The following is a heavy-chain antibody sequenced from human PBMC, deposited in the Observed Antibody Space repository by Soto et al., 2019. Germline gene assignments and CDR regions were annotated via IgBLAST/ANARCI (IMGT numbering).Heavy chain of an antibody. V-gene: IGHV3-30*18. D-gene: IGHD2-21*02. CDR3: AHEGRDSISGYFDY. Sequence: GGSLRLSCAASGLNVSNSGMHWVRQAPGKGLEWVALVSQVGTIENYADSVKGRFTISRDSSKNTLFLHMNALRVDDTAVYYCAHEGRDSISGYFDYWGQGTLVTVSS. J-gene: IGHJ4*02. CDR1: GLNVSNSG. CDR2: VSQVGTIE.